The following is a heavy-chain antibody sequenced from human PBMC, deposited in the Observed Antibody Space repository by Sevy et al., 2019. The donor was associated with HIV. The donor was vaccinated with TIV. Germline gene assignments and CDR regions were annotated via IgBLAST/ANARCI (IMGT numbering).Heavy chain of an antibody. D-gene: IGHD2-21*02. CDR1: GFTFSNYD. J-gene: IGHJ4*02. CDR2: ISHGEGYT. CDR3: ARLVSGGGDFNYLDS. Sequence: GGSLRLSCAASGFTFSNYDMNWVRQAPGKGLDWVAVISHGEGYTNYADSVKVRFTISRDNFKNTLFLQMNSLRPEDTAVYFCARLVSGGGDFNYLDSWGQGALVTVSS. V-gene: IGHV3-30*03.